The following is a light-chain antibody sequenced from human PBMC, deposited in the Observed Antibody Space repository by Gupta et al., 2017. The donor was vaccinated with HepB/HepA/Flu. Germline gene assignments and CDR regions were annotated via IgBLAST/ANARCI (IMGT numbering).Light chain of an antibody. Sequence: QSVLTPPPSASGTPGQTVTISCSGGSSNIGSRTVNWYQQLPGTAPRLLINNNNQRPSGVPDRFSGSKSGTSASLAISGLQSDDEGDYYCAAWDDSQIRVFGGGTKLTVL. CDR2: NNN. CDR1: SSNIGSRT. J-gene: IGLJ3*02. V-gene: IGLV1-44*01. CDR3: AAWDDSQIRV.